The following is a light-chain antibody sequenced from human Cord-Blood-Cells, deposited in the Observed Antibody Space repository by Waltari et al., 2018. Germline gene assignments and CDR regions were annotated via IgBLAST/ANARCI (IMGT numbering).Light chain of an antibody. Sequence: QSALTQPASVSGSPGPSITIPCTGTSSDVGSYTLVSWYQQHPGKAPKLLIYEVSKRPSGVSNRFSGSKSGNTASLTISGLQAEDEADYYCCSYAGSSTLVFGGGTKLTVL. CDR2: EVS. V-gene: IGLV2-23*02. CDR1: SSDVGSYTL. J-gene: IGLJ3*02. CDR3: CSYAGSSTLV.